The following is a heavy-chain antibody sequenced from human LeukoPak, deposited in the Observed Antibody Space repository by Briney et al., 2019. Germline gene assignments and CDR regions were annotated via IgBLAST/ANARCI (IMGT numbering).Heavy chain of an antibody. J-gene: IGHJ4*02. Sequence: PGGSLRLSCAASGFTFSDYYMSWIRQAPGKGLEWVSYISSSGSTIYYADSVKGRFTISRDDAKNSLYLQMNNLRAEDTAVYYCARIAAARGYCFDYWGQGTLVTVSS. CDR3: ARIAAARGYCFDY. CDR1: GFTFSDYY. CDR2: ISSSGSTI. V-gene: IGHV3-11*04. D-gene: IGHD6-13*01.